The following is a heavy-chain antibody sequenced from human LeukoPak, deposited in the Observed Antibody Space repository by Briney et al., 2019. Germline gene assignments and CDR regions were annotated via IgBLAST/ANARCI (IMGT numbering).Heavy chain of an antibody. CDR3: AKDGTYDILTGYHDY. Sequence: GGSLRLSCAASGFTFSSYAMHWVRQAPGKGLEWVAVISYDGSNKYYADSVKGRFTISRDNSKNTLYLQMNSLRAEDTAVYYCAKDGTYDILTGYHDYWGQGTLVTVSS. CDR2: ISYDGSNK. D-gene: IGHD3-9*01. V-gene: IGHV3-30-3*01. J-gene: IGHJ4*02. CDR1: GFTFSSYA.